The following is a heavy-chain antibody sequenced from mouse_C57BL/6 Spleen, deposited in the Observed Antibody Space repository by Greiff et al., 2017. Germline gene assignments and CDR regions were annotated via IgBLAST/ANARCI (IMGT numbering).Heavy chain of an antibody. J-gene: IGHJ4*01. CDR2: IYPGSGST. Sequence: QVQLQQPGAELVKPGASVKMSCKASGYTFTSYWITWVKQRPGQGLEWIGDIYPGSGSTNYNEKFKSKATLTVDTSSSTAYMQLSSLTSEDSAVYYCAAGYDGDYYAMDDWGQGPSVTVSS. D-gene: IGHD2-2*01. V-gene: IGHV1-55*01. CDR3: AAGYDGDYYAMDD. CDR1: GYTFTSYW.